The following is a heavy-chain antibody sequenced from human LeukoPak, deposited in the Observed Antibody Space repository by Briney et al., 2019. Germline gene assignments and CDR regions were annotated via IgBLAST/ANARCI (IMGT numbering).Heavy chain of an antibody. CDR1: GFTFRNYW. Sequence: GGSLRLSCATSGFTFRNYWMTWVRQAPGKGLEWVANIKQDGSDKYYVDSVKGRFTISRDNAKNSLYLQMNSLRAEDTAVYYCARDTKSQTAGYFDYWGQGTLVTVSS. V-gene: IGHV3-7*03. CDR2: IKQDGSDK. D-gene: IGHD1-1*01. J-gene: IGHJ4*02. CDR3: ARDTKSQTAGYFDY.